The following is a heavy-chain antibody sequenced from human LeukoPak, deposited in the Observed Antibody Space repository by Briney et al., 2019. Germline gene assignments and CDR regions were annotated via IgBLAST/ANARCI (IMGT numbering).Heavy chain of an antibody. D-gene: IGHD5-18*01. CDR1: GGTFSSYA. CDR3: ASRDSRGYSYGRSDY. Sequence: SVKVSCKASGGTFSSYAISWVRQAPGQEREWMGRIIPIFGTANYAQKFQGRVTITTDESTSTAYMELSSLRSEDTAVYYCASRDSRGYSYGRSDYWAREPWSPSPQ. CDR2: IIPIFGTA. J-gene: IGHJ4*02. V-gene: IGHV1-69*05.